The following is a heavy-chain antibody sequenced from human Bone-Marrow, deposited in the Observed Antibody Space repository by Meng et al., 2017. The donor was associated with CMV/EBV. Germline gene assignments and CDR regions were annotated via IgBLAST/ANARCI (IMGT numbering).Heavy chain of an antibody. CDR1: DSVSSNSAA. CDR2: TYYRSKWYN. CDR3: AREEGGWQWVWVDY. J-gene: IGHJ4*02. V-gene: IGHV6-1*01. Sequence: DSVSSNSAAWNWIRQSPSRGLEWLGRTYYRSKWYNDYAVSVKSRITINPDTSKNQFSLQLNSVTPEDTAVYYCAREEGGWQWVWVDYWGQGTLVTVSS. D-gene: IGHD6-13*01.